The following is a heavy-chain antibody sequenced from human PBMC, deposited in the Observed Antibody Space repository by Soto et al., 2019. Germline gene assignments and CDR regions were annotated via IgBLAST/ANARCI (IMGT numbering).Heavy chain of an antibody. CDR1: GFNFDDYA. V-gene: IGHV3-20*01. Sequence: EVQLVESGGGVVRPGGSLRLSCAASGFNFDDYAMSWVRQAPGKGLEWVSGINWNGGSTYYADSVKGRFTISRDSAKNCLNLQMNTLRAEDTSLYHCARGPYSSSSYWYFQHWGQGTLVTVS. CDR2: INWNGGST. J-gene: IGHJ1*01. CDR3: ARGPYSSSSYWYFQH. D-gene: IGHD6-13*01.